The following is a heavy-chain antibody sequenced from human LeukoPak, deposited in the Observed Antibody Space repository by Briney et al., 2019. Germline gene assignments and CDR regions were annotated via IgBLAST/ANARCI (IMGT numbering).Heavy chain of an antibody. V-gene: IGHV3-23*01. CDR3: AELGITMIGGV. CDR2: ISGSGGYT. D-gene: IGHD3-10*02. CDR1: GFTFSSYA. J-gene: IGHJ6*04. Sequence: GGSLRLSCAASGFTFSSYAMSWVRQAPGKGLEWVSAISGSGGYTYYADSVKGRFTISRDNAKNSLYLQMNSLRAEDTAVYYCAELGITMIGGVWGKGTTVTISS.